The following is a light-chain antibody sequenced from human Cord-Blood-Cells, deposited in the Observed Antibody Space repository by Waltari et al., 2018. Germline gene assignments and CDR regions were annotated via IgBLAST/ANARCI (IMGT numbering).Light chain of an antibody. Sequence: DIVMTQSPDSLAVSLGERATINCKSSQRVLYSSNNKNYLAWYQQKPGQRPKLLVYWGSTRESGVPDRFSGSGSGADFTLTISSRQAEDVAVYYCQQYSSTPPTFGPGTKVDIK. V-gene: IGKV4-1*01. CDR2: WGS. CDR3: QQYSSTPPT. CDR1: QRVLYSSNNKNY. J-gene: IGKJ3*01.